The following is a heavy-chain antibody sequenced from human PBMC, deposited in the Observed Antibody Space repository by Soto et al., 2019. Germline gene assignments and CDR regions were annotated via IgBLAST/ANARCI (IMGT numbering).Heavy chain of an antibody. CDR1: GYTFTSYY. CDR2: INPSGGST. Sequence: QVQLVQSGAEVKKPGASVKVSCKASGYTFTSYYMHWVRQAPGQGLEGMGIINPSGGSTSYAQKFQGRVTMTRDTSTSTVYMELRSLRSEDTAVYYCARVPAAIQSLFYFDYCGQGTLVTVSS. V-gene: IGHV1-46*01. CDR3: ARVPAAIQSLFYFDY. D-gene: IGHD2-2*02. J-gene: IGHJ4*02.